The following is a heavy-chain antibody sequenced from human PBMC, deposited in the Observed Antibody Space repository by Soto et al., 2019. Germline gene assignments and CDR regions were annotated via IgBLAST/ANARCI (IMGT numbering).Heavy chain of an antibody. CDR3: ARSIWFGELLDYFDY. J-gene: IGHJ4*02. V-gene: IGHV3-53*01. CDR2: IYSGGST. CDR1: GFTVSSNY. D-gene: IGHD3-10*01. Sequence: EVQLVESGGGLIQPGGSLRLSCAASGFTVSSNYMSWVRQAPGKGLEWVSVIYSGGSTYYADSVKGRFTISRDNSKNTLYLQMSSLRAEDTAVYYCARSIWFGELLDYFDYWGQGTLVTVSS.